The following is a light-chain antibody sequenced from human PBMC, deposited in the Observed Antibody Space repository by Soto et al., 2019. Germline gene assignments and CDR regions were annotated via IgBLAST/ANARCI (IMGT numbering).Light chain of an antibody. CDR3: HQYGTLPYA. V-gene: IGKV3-20*01. Sequence: DIMVTQSPATLSVSPGERATLSCRASQRVSSNYVAWYQHKPGQAPRLLIHGASIRATGIPDRFSGSGSGTDFTLTISRLEPEDFAVYYCHQYGTLPYAFGQGTKLQIK. CDR1: QRVSSNY. CDR2: GAS. J-gene: IGKJ2*01.